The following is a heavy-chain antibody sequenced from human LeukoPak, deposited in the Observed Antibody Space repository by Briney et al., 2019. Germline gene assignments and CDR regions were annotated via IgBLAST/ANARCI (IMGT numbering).Heavy chain of an antibody. Sequence: GGSLRLSCEASGFTFSSYEMNRVRQAAGKGLEWVSYIGSSGKTIYYTDSTKGPFTVSRDNAKTSLYLQMKSLRAEDMAVYYCATTSIAAAVPGCFDYWGQGTLVTVFS. CDR1: GFTFSSYE. V-gene: IGHV3-48*03. J-gene: IGHJ4*02. CDR3: ATTSIAAAVPGCFDY. D-gene: IGHD6-13*01. CDR2: IGSSGKTI.